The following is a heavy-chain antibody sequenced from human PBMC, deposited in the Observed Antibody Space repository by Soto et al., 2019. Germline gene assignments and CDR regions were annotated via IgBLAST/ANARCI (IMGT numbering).Heavy chain of an antibody. Sequence: QVQLHEAGPGLLKPSQTLSLRCTVSGDSVRSDDFYWSWIRQHPGKGLEWIGYVSYSGHFYYNPSLEARVDMAVDESNNRVSLTLTSVTAADTAVYYCARGRVRDYYFDYWGQGTLVSVSS. CDR1: GDSVRSDDFY. CDR2: VSYSGHF. V-gene: IGHV4-31*03. J-gene: IGHJ4*02. D-gene: IGHD4-17*01. CDR3: ARGRVRDYYFDY.